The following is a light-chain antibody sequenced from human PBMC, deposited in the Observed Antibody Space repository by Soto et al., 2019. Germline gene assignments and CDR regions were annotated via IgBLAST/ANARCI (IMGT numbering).Light chain of an antibody. Sequence: EIVLTQSPGTLSLSPGERATLSCRASQSVSNNYLAWYQQKPGQAPRLLIYGESNRATGIPDRFSGSGSGTDFTLTISRLEPEDFAVYYCQQDGSSGTFGQGTKVEIK. CDR3: QQDGSSGT. CDR2: GES. CDR1: QSVSNNY. J-gene: IGKJ1*01. V-gene: IGKV3-20*01.